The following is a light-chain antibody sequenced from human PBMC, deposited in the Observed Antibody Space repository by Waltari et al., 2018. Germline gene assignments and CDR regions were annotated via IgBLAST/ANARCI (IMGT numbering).Light chain of an antibody. CDR3: LQYDLHPWT. Sequence: DIQMTQSPYPVPASVGDRVTTTCRASQNINDLLAWYQQKPGKAPKLLIHRASTLDSGAPSRFSGSGFGTEFTLTINSLQPDDFSTYYCLQYDLHPWTFGQGTQVQIK. CDR2: RAS. CDR1: QNINDL. J-gene: IGKJ1*01. V-gene: IGKV1-5*03.